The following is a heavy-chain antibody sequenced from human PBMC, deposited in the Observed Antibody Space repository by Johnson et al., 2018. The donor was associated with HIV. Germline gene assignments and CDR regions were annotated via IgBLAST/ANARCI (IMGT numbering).Heavy chain of an antibody. CDR3: ARDRCSSTSCIDAFDI. J-gene: IGHJ3*02. D-gene: IGHD2-2*01. CDR1: GFSLSSYA. Sequence: QVQLVESGGGLIQPGGSLRLSCAASGFSLSSYAMHWVRQAPGKGLEWVAVISYDGSNKYYADSVQGRFTISRDNAKNSLYLQMNSQRAEDTAVYYCARDRCSSTSCIDAFDIWGQGTMVTVSS. CDR2: ISYDGSNK. V-gene: IGHV3-30*04.